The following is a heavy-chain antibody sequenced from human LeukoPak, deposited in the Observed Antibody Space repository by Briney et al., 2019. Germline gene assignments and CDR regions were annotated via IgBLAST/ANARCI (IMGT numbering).Heavy chain of an antibody. J-gene: IGHJ3*02. D-gene: IGHD1-14*01. CDR1: GGSISSSY. V-gene: IGHV4-59*01. CDR3: ARDHGNGDAFDI. Sequence: EPSQTLSLTCTVSGGSISSSYWSWIRQPPGKGLGWIGYIFYSGSTNYNPSLKSRVTISVDTSKNQFSLKLSSVTAADTAVYYCARDHGNGDAFDIWGQGTMVTVSS. CDR2: IFYSGST.